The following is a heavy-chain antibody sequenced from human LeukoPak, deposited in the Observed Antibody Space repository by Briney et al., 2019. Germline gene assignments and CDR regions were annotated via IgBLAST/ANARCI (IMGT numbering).Heavy chain of an antibody. CDR1: GFTFSSYS. CDR3: ARCEIAAAGISDY. CDR2: ISSSSSYI. J-gene: IGHJ4*02. D-gene: IGHD6-13*01. V-gene: IGHV3-21*01. Sequence: GGSLRLSCAASGFTFSSYSMNWVRQAPGKGLEWVSSISSSSSYIYYADSVKGRFTISRDNAKNSLYLQMNSLRAEDTAVYYCARCEIAAAGISDYWGQGTLVTVSS.